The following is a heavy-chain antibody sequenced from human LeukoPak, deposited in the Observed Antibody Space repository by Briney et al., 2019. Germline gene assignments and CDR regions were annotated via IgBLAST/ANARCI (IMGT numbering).Heavy chain of an antibody. V-gene: IGHV4-30-2*01. CDR3: ARSTRYCTNGVCYRFDP. D-gene: IGHD2-8*01. J-gene: IGHJ5*02. CDR1: TDFLSSGGYY. Sequence: SETLSLTCNVSTDFLSSGGYYGSWIRQPPGKGLEWIGYIYHSGSTYYNPSLKSRVTISVDRSKNQFSLKLSSVTAADTAVYYCARSTRYCTNGVCYRFDPWGQGTLVTVSS. CDR2: IYHSGST.